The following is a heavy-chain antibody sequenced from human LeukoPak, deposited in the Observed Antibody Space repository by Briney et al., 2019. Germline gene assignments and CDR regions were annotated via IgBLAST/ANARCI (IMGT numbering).Heavy chain of an antibody. CDR3: ANINDRDGDLNGDS. V-gene: IGHV3-23*01. J-gene: IGHJ4*02. Sequence: GGSLRLSCAASGFTFSRYAMSWVRQAPGKGLEWVSTISNSGRSTYYADSVKGRFTISRDNSKNTLYLEMHSLRAEDTAVYYCANINDRDGDLNGDSWGQGTLVTVSS. CDR1: GFTFSRYA. CDR2: ISNSGRST. D-gene: IGHD1-1*01.